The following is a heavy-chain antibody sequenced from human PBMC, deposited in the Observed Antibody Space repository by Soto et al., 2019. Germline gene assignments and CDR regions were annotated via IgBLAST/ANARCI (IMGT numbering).Heavy chain of an antibody. J-gene: IGHJ4*02. D-gene: IGHD6-19*01. CDR1: GFTFENYA. CDR2: ISWESGII. Sequence: SLRLSCAASGFTFENYAMHWVRQAPGKGLEWVSGISWESGIIGYADSVKGRFTISRDNAKNFLYLQMDSLRAEDTALYYCAKYNTGWSGSPIDYWGQGTQVTVSS. CDR3: AKYNTGWSGSPIDY. V-gene: IGHV3-9*01.